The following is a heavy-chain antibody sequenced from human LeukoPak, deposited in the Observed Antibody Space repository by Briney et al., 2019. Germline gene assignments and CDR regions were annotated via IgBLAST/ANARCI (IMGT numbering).Heavy chain of an antibody. CDR3: VRWADTPFDY. V-gene: IGHV1-8*01. CDR1: GYSFTSHD. D-gene: IGHD5-18*01. Sequence: ASGKVSCRASGYSFTSHDINWVRQAPGEGLEWMGWMKPNNGKTGYAQKFQGRVTMTSDTSISTAYMELSSLKSEDTAVYYCVRWADTPFDYWGQGTLVTVSS. J-gene: IGHJ4*02. CDR2: MKPNNGKT.